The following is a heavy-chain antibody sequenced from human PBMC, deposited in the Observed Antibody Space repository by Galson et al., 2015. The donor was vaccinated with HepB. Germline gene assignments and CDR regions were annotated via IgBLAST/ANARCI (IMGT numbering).Heavy chain of an antibody. D-gene: IGHD2-21*01. V-gene: IGHV3-7*03. J-gene: IGHJ4*02. Sequence: SLRLSCAASGFTFSSYWMSWVRQAPGKGLEWVANIKQDGSEKYYVDSVKGRFTISRDNAKNSLYLQMNSLRAEDTAVYYCARDRYYRPSINPPNYWGQGTLVTVSS. CDR1: GFTFSSYW. CDR3: ARDRYYRPSINPPNY. CDR2: IKQDGSEK.